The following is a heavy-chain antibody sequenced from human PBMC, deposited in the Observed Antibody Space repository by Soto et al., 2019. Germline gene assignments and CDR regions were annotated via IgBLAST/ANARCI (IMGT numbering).Heavy chain of an antibody. CDR2: IFYTGNI. Sequence: SSETLSLTCTVSGGSVKSGSYYWNWIRQPPGKPLEWIGFIFYTGNINYSPSLRSRVTISLDTSKNQFSLNLTSVTAADTAVYYCARKLDRSPRFFDHWGQGVQVTVSS. CDR1: GGSVKSGSYY. V-gene: IGHV4-61*01. J-gene: IGHJ4*02. CDR3: ARKLDRSPRFFDH. D-gene: IGHD3-22*01.